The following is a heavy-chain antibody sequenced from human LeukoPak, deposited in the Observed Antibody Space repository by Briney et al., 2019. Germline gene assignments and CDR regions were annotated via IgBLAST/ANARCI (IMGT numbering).Heavy chain of an antibody. V-gene: IGHV4-31*03. CDR3: ARGRDYSNPYYYYYYGMDV. D-gene: IGHD4-4*01. CDR1: GGSISSGGYY. J-gene: IGHJ6*02. CDR2: IYYSGST. Sequence: SETLSLTCTVSGGSISSGGYYWSWIRQHPGKGLEWIGYIYYSGSTYYNPSLKSRVTISVDTSKNQFSLKLSSVTAADTAVYYCARGRDYSNPYYYYYYGMDVWGQGTTVTVSS.